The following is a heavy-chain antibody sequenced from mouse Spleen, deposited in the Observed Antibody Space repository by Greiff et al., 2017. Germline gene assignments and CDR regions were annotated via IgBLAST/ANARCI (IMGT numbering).Heavy chain of an antibody. CDR2: LYPGSGNT. J-gene: IGHJ1*01. CDR3: ASVYRYGSRNFDF. Sequence: VQLQQSGAELVRPGASVKLSCKATGYTFTGYWIGWVKQRPGQGLEWIGELYPGSGNTYYNEKFKGKATLTADTSSNTAYMHLSILTTEDSASYFYASVYRYGSRNFDFWGQGTTVTVSS. D-gene: IGHD1-1*01. CDR1: GYTFTGYW. V-gene: IGHV1-9*01.